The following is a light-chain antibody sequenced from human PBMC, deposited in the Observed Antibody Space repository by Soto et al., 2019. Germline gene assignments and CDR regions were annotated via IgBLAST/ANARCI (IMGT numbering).Light chain of an antibody. CDR1: QSVSSY. CDR3: QQRSNWPLT. V-gene: IGKV3-11*01. Sequence: EIMSTQSPATLSLSPGERATLSCRASQSVSSYLAWYQQKPGQAPRLLIYDASNRATGIPARFSGSGSGTDFTLTISSLEPEDFAVYYCQQRSNWPLTFGGGTKVDIK. CDR2: DAS. J-gene: IGKJ4*01.